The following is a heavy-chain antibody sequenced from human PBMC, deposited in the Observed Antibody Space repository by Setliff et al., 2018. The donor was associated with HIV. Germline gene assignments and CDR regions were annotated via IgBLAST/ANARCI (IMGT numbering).Heavy chain of an antibody. V-gene: IGHV3-7*01. D-gene: IGHD1-26*01. J-gene: IGHJ4*02. CDR1: GFRFRSYW. CDR3: TRWGSGSYERVFDY. Sequence: GESLKLSCAASGFRFRSYWMSWVRQAPGKGLESVANVKQDGTETLYVDSVKGRFTISRDNANNLVYLQMNSLRVEDTAVYFCTRWGSGSYERVFDYWGQGMLVTVSS. CDR2: VKQDGTET.